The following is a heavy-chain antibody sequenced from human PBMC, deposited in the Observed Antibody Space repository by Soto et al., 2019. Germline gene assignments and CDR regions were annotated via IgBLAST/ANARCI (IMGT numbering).Heavy chain of an antibody. V-gene: IGHV4-30-2*01. CDR2: IYHSGST. J-gene: IGHJ4*02. CDR3: ARDRGANGAYFDY. D-gene: IGHD3-10*01. Sequence: SETLSLTCAVSGGSISSGGYSWSWIRQPPGKGLEWIGYIYHSGSTYYNPSLKSRVTISVDRSKNQFSLKLSSVTAADTAVYYGARDRGANGAYFDYWGQGTLVTVSS. CDR1: GGSISSGGYS.